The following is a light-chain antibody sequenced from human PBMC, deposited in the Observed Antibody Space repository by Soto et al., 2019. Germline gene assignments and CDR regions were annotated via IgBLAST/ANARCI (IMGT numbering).Light chain of an antibody. Sequence: IQMTQSPSSVSASVGDRVTITCRASQGIGNYFAWYQQKSGKAPKLLIYDAVTLQNGVPSRFSGGGSGSAFTLTISSLQPEDFATYYCLQDYNYPRTFGPGTKVDIK. J-gene: IGKJ3*01. CDR3: LQDYNYPRT. CDR1: QGIGNY. V-gene: IGKV1-6*01. CDR2: DAV.